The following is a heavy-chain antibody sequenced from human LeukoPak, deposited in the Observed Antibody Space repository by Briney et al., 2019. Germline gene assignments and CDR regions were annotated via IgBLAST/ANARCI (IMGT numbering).Heavy chain of an antibody. J-gene: IGHJ4*02. CDR2: ISGSGGST. Sequence: GGSLRLSCAASGFTFSSYAMSWVRQAPGKGLEWVSAISGSGGSTYYADSVKGRFTISRDNSKNTLYLQMNSLRAEDTAVYYCAKTKSTYYYDSSGYYPFDYWGQGTQVTVSS. V-gene: IGHV3-23*01. CDR3: AKTKSTYYYDSSGYYPFDY. D-gene: IGHD3-22*01. CDR1: GFTFSSYA.